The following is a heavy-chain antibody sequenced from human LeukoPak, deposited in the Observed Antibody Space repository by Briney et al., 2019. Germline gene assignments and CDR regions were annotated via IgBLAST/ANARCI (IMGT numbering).Heavy chain of an antibody. Sequence: ASVKVSCKASGYIFTSYYMHWVRQAPGQGLEWMGIINPSGGGTSYAQKFQGRVTMTRDTSTSTVYMELSSLRSEDTAVYYCASNSGYSYGLGNDAFDIWGQGTMVTVSS. J-gene: IGHJ3*02. D-gene: IGHD5-18*01. CDR2: INPSGGGT. CDR1: GYIFTSYY. V-gene: IGHV1-46*03. CDR3: ASNSGYSYGLGNDAFDI.